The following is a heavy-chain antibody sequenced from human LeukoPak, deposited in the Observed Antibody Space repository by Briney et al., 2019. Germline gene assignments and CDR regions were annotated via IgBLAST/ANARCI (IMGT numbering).Heavy chain of an antibody. CDR2: IHPSGGST. D-gene: IGHD3-22*01. J-gene: IGHJ5*02. Sequence: ASVKVSCKASGYTFTSYYMHWVRQAPGQGLEWMGIIHPSGGSTSYAQKFQGRVTMTRDTSTSTVYMELSSLRSEDTAVYYCARGRNYYDSSGSRYNWFDPWGQGTLVTVSS. CDR3: ARGRNYYDSSGSRYNWFDP. V-gene: IGHV1-46*01. CDR1: GYTFTSYY.